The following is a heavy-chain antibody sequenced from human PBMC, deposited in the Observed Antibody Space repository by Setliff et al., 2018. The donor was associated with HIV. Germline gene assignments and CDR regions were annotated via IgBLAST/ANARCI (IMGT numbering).Heavy chain of an antibody. CDR1: NYSISSGYY. CDR2: MYHSGST. Sequence: SETLSLTCAVSNYSISSGYYWGWIRQSPGKGLEWIGSMYHSGSTYSDPSLKSRVTMSIDTSKNQLSLKLRSVTAADTAVYYCASGYNYAYSDYWGQGTLVTVSS. CDR3: ASGYNYAYSDY. V-gene: IGHV4-38-2*01. D-gene: IGHD5-18*01. J-gene: IGHJ4*02.